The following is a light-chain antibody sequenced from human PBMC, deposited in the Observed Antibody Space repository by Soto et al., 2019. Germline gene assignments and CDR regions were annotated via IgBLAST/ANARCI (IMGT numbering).Light chain of an antibody. Sequence: QSALTQPASVSGSPGQSITISCTGTGSDVGGYDYVSWYQQHPGKAPKLLIFEVTNRPSGVSNRFSGSKSGNTASLTISGLRAEDEADYYCSSFRSTSTLPYVFGTGTKV. J-gene: IGLJ1*01. CDR2: EVT. V-gene: IGLV2-14*01. CDR3: SSFRSTSTLPYV. CDR1: GSDVGGYDY.